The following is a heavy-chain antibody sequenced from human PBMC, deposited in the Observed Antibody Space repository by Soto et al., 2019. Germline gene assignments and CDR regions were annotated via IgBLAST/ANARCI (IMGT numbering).Heavy chain of an antibody. D-gene: IGHD3-22*01. CDR1: GYNCNDYW. CDR2: IYPGDSDS. V-gene: IGHV5-51*01. CDR3: ARLEGMITN. Sequence: KIWSKAFGYNCNDYWVARVRQMSGKGLEWMGIIYPGDSDSRYSPSFEGQVTISVDKSIDTAYLQWRSLKASDTAMYDCARLEGMITNWGQGTLVTVSS. J-gene: IGHJ4*02.